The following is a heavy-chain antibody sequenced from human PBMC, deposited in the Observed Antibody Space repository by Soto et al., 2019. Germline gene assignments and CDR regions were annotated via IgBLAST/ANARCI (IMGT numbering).Heavy chain of an antibody. CDR3: ARISGGGLLWFGGRPGIDY. Sequence: QVQLQESGPGLVKPSQTLSLTCTVSGGSISSGGYYWSWIRQHPGKGLEWIGYIYYSGSTYYNPSLKSRVTISVDTSKNQFSLKRSSVTAADTAVYYCARISGGGLLWFGGRPGIDYWGQGTLVTVSS. CDR1: GGSISSGGYY. V-gene: IGHV4-31*03. CDR2: IYYSGST. J-gene: IGHJ4*02. D-gene: IGHD3-10*01.